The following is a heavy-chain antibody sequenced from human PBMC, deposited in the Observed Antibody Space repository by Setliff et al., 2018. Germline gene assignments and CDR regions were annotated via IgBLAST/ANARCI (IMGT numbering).Heavy chain of an antibody. CDR2: LHTSGST. CDR1: GGSLNSGSYH. V-gene: IGHV4-61*02. CDR3: ARDNTILGATDH. D-gene: IGHD1-26*01. Sequence: ASETLSLTCPVSGGSLNSGSYHWSWIRQSTERGLEWLGRLHTSGSTTYHPALNSRVTISLDTSTNQFPLRLTSLTAADTAVYFCARDNTILGATDHWGQGTLVTVSS. J-gene: IGHJ5*02.